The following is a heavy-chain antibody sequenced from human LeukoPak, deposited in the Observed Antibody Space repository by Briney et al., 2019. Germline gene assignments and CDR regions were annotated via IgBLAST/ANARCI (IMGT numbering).Heavy chain of an antibody. CDR2: IYHSGST. CDR3: ARRSGGYLH. Sequence: SETLSLTCAVSGGSISSGGYSWSWIRQPPGKGLEWIGYIYHSGSTYYNPSLKSRVTISVDTSKNQFSLKLSSVTAADTAVYYCARRSGGYLHWGQGTLVTVSS. J-gene: IGHJ4*02. CDR1: GGSISSGGYS. V-gene: IGHV4-30-2*03. D-gene: IGHD1-26*01.